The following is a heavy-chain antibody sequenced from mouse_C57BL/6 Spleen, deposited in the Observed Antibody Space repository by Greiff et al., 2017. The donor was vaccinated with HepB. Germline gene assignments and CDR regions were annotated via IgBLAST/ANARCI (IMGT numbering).Heavy chain of an antibody. D-gene: IGHD2-10*02. CDR1: GFTFSSYA. V-gene: IGHV5-1*01. CDR2: ISTDGSFI. CDR3: LRPLGY. Sequence: DVKLVESGGGLVQPGGSRKLSCAASGFTFSSYAMSWVRQTPEKRLEWVADISTDGSFIYYPDTVKGRFTISRDNTKNTLFLQVSSLRYEDTAMYYCLRPLGYWGKGTTLTVAS. J-gene: IGHJ2*01.